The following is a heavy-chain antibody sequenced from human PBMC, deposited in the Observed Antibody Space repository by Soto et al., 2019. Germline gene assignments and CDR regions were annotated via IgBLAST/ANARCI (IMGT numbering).Heavy chain of an antibody. Sequence: QVHLVQSGAEVKKPGASLKVSCKASGYTFTSYGIVCVRQAPGQGLEWMGWISTYNVDTKYAQKFKCRVTMSTDKSTTTAYMELTSLTSDDKATYYCARGGFAYGYLDFWGQGTLATVSS. D-gene: IGHD5-18*01. CDR2: ISTYNVDT. J-gene: IGHJ4*02. CDR1: GYTFTSYG. V-gene: IGHV1-18*01. CDR3: ARGGFAYGYLDF.